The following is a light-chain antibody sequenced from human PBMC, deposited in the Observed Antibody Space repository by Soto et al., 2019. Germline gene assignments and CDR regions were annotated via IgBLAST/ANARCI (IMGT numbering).Light chain of an antibody. J-gene: IGKJ1*01. CDR1: QSVLYSSDNKNY. V-gene: IGKV4-1*01. CDR3: QQYYKTPRT. Sequence: DIVMTQSPDSLAVSLGERATINCKSSQSVLYSSDNKNYLAWYQQKSGQPPKLLIYWASTRESGVPDRFSGSGSGTDFTLTISSLQAEDVAVYYCQQYYKTPRTFGQGTKVEI. CDR2: WAS.